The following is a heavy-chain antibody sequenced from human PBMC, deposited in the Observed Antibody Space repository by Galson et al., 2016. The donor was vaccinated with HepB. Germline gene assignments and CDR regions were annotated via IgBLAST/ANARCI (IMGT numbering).Heavy chain of an antibody. D-gene: IGHD3-16*01. CDR2: IIPIFGTA. Sequence: SVKVSCKASGGTFSSYAISWVRQAPGQGLEWMGGIIPIFGTANYAQKFQGRVTITADESTSTAYMDLSSLRSVDTAVYYCAAYYYVWHFDLWGRGTLVTVSS. CDR1: GGTFSSYA. V-gene: IGHV1-69*13. J-gene: IGHJ2*01. CDR3: AAYYYVWHFDL.